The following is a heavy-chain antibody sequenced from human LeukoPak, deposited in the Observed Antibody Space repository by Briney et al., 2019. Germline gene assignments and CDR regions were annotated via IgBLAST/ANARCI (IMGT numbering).Heavy chain of an antibody. D-gene: IGHD3-22*01. CDR1: GFTFSGSA. V-gene: IGHV3-73*01. CDR2: IRSKANSYAT. J-gene: IGHJ4*02. Sequence: GGSLRLSCAAPGFTFSGSAMHWVRQASGKGLEWVGRIRSKANSYATAYAASVKGRFTTSRDDSKNTAYLQMNSLKTEDTAVYYCTRPHYDSSGYYYAFDYWGQGTLVTVSS. CDR3: TRPHYDSSGYYYAFDY.